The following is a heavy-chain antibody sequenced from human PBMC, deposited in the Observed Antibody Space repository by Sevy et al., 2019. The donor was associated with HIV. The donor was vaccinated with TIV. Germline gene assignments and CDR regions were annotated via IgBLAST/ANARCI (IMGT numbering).Heavy chain of an antibody. CDR1: GFTFSSYV. Sequence: GGSLRLSCAASGFTFSSYVMSWVRQAPGKGLEWVSAISGSGGSTYYADSVKGRFTISRDNSKNTLYLQMNSLRAEDTAVYYCAKSRLLHYYYYMDVWGKGTTVTVSS. CDR2: ISGSGGST. J-gene: IGHJ6*03. CDR3: AKSRLLHYYYYMDV. V-gene: IGHV3-23*01.